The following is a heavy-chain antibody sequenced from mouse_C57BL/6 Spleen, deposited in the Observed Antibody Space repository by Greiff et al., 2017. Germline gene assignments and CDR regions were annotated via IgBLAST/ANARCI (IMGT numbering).Heavy chain of an antibody. J-gene: IGHJ1*03. CDR3: ARLGDYYGSSGYFDV. V-gene: IGHV1-80*01. Sequence: VQLQQSGAELVKPGASVKISCKASGYAFSSYWMNWVKQRPGKGLEWIGQIYPGDGDTNYNGKFKGKATLTADKSSSTAYMQLSSLTSEDSAVYFCARLGDYYGSSGYFDVWGTGTTVTVSS. CDR1: GYAFSSYW. CDR2: IYPGDGDT. D-gene: IGHD1-1*01.